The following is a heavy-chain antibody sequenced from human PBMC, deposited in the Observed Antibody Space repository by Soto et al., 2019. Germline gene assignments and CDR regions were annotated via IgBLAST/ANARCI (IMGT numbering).Heavy chain of an antibody. Sequence: QVQLVESGGGVVQPGRSLRLSCAASGFTFSSYAMHWVRQAPGKGLEWVAVISYDGSNKYYADSVKGRFTISRDNSKNTLYLQMNSLRAEDTAVYYCARDWETGYYSSSGSYWGYWGQGTLVTVSS. V-gene: IGHV3-30-3*01. J-gene: IGHJ4*02. D-gene: IGHD3-10*01. CDR1: GFTFSSYA. CDR3: ARDWETGYYSSSGSYWGY. CDR2: ISYDGSNK.